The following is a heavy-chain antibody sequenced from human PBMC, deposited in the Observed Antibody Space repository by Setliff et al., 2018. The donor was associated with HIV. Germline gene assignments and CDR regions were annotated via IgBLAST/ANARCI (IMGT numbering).Heavy chain of an antibody. CDR1: GDTDFY. J-gene: IGHJ4*02. V-gene: IGHV4-4*09. CDR3: ATLDPSGGNFLAY. D-gene: IGHD2-21*02. Sequence: TLSLTCTVSGDTDFYWSWIRQSPGKGLEWIGYIHASGKANYNPSLKSRVTISLDTSKMQFSLRLTSVTAADTAVYYCATLDPSGGNFLAYWGQGTLVTVS. CDR2: IHASGKA.